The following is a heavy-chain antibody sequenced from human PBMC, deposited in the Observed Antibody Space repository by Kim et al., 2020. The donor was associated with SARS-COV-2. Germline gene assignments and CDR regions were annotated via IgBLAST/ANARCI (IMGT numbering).Heavy chain of an antibody. V-gene: IGHV3-9*01. CDR3: AKDGAAAGTDYYYYMDV. J-gene: IGHJ6*03. D-gene: IGHD6-13*01. Sequence: SVEGRFTVSRDNAKNSLYLQMNSLRAEDTALYYCAKDGAAAGTDYYYYMDVWGKGTTVTVSS.